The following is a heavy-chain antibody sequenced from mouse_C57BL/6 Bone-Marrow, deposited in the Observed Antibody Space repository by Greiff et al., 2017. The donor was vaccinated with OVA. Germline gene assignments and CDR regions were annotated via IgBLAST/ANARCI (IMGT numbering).Heavy chain of an antibody. CDR3: ARRELSLAY. CDR1: GFTFSSYG. J-gene: IGHJ3*01. CDR2: ISSGGSYT. Sequence: EVKLVESGGDLVKPGGSLKLSCAASGFTFSSYGMSWVRQTPDKRLEWVATISSGGSYTYYPDSVKGRFTISRDNAKNTLYLQMSSLKSEDTAMYYCARRELSLAYWGQGTLVTVSA. V-gene: IGHV5-6*02.